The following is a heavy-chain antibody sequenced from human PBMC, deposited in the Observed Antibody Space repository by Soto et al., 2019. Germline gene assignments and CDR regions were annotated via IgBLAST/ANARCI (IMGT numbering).Heavy chain of an antibody. CDR3: ARARDYSGYDWYFDY. Sequence: SETLSLTCTFSGGSISSYYWSWIRQPPGKGLEWIGYIYYSGSTNYNPSLKSRVTISVDTSKNQFSLKLSSVTAADTAVYYCARARDYSGYDWYFDYWGQGTLVTVSS. V-gene: IGHV4-59*01. CDR1: GGSISSYY. CDR2: IYYSGST. D-gene: IGHD5-12*01. J-gene: IGHJ4*02.